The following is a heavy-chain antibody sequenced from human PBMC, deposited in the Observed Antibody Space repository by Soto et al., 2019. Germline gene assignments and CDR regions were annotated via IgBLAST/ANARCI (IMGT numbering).Heavy chain of an antibody. CDR3: AKSRGHYDFWSGYYCDY. V-gene: IGHV3-23*01. CDR2: ITGSGSST. CDR1: GFRFSSNA. D-gene: IGHD3-3*01. J-gene: IGHJ4*02. Sequence: EVQLLESGGGLVQPGGSLRLSCVASGFRFSSNAMSWVRQAPGKGLEWVSTITGSGSSTNYGDSVKGRFTISRDNSKNTLYLQMSSLRAEDTAVYYCAKSRGHYDFWSGYYCDYWGQGTPVTVSS.